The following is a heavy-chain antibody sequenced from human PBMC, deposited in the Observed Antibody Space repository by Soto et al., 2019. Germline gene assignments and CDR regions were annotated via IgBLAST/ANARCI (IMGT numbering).Heavy chain of an antibody. Sequence: QITLKESGPTLVKPTQTLTLTCTFSGFSLSTSGVGVGWIRQPPGKALEWLALIYWDDDKPYNPSLKNRLTITKDTYKNQVVLTMTNMDPVDTATYYCGHSLKYDHRCCSGGSCDSEDYWGQGILVTVSS. J-gene: IGHJ4*02. CDR2: IYWDDDK. V-gene: IGHV2-5*02. D-gene: IGHD2-15*01. CDR3: GHSLKYDHRCCSGGSCDSEDY. CDR1: GFSLSTSGVG.